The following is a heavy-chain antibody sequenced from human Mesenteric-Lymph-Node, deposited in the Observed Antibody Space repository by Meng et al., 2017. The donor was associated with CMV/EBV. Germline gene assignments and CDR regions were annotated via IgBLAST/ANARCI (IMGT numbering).Heavy chain of an antibody. Sequence: SQTLSLTCAVYGGSFSGYYWSWIRQPPGKGLEWIGEINHSGSTNYNPSLKSRVTISVDTSKNQFSLQLNSVTPEDTAVYYCARVLVAWYNWFDPWGQGTLVTVSS. CDR1: GGSFSGYY. J-gene: IGHJ5*02. D-gene: IGHD5-12*01. CDR2: INHSGST. CDR3: ARVLVAWYNWFDP. V-gene: IGHV4-34*01.